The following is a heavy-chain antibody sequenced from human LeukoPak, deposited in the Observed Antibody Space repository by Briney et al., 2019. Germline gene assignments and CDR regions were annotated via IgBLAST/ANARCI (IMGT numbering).Heavy chain of an antibody. D-gene: IGHD6-13*01. J-gene: IGHJ4*02. Sequence: ASVKVSCKVSGYTLTELSMHWVRQAPGKGLEWMGGFDPEDGETIYAQKLQGRVTMTTDTSTSTAYMELRSLRSDDTAVYYCARVDIAAAGMPFDYWGQGTLVTVSS. CDR3: ARVDIAAAGMPFDY. CDR1: GYTLTELS. CDR2: FDPEDGET. V-gene: IGHV1-24*01.